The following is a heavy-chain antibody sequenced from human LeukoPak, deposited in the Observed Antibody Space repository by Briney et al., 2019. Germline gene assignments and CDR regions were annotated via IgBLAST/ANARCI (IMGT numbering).Heavy chain of an antibody. Sequence: ASVKVSCKASGYTFTSYGISWVRPAPGQGLEWMGWISAYNGNTNYAQKLQGRVTMTTDTSTSTAYMELRSLRSDDTAVYYCARDARRKVGATIADAFDIWGQGTMVTVSS. CDR3: ARDARRKVGATIADAFDI. D-gene: IGHD1-26*01. CDR1: GYTFTSYG. V-gene: IGHV1-18*01. J-gene: IGHJ3*02. CDR2: ISAYNGNT.